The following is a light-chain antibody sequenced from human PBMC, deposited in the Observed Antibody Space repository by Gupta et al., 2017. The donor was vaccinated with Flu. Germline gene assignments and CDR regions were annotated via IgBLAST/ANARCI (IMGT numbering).Light chain of an antibody. J-gene: IGLJ3*02. Sequence: QSALTQHAAAPSSPGQSITISCTGTSSDVGGYNYVSWYQPHPGKAPKLMIYEVSHRPSGGSSRFSGSKSGNTASLTISVLQAEDEADYYCSSYTSSSGWVFGGGTKLTVL. V-gene: IGLV2-14*01. CDR2: EVS. CDR3: SSYTSSSGWV. CDR1: SSDVGGYNY.